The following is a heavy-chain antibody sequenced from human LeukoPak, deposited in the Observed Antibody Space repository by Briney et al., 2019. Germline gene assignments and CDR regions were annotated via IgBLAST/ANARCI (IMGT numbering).Heavy chain of an antibody. CDR2: FYYSGNT. D-gene: IGHD3-22*01. Sequence: SETLSLTCTVSGGSISSSSYYWGWIRQPPGKGLEWIGSFYYSGNTYYNPPLQSRVTISVDTSRNQFSLKLTSVTAADTAVYFCARDYFDSSAYWQDFWGQGTLVTVSS. V-gene: IGHV4-39*07. CDR3: ARDYFDSSAYWQDF. CDR1: GGSISSSSYY. J-gene: IGHJ1*01.